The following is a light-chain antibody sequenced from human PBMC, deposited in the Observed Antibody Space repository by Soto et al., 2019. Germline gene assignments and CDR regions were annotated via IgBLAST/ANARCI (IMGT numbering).Light chain of an antibody. Sequence: EIVLTQSQATLSLSPGERATLSCRASQSVSNYLAWYQQKPGQAPRLLMYDTSNRAPGIPARFSGSGSGTDFTLTISSLEPEDFAVYFCQQRSKFLCTFGQGTKVEI. CDR3: QQRSKFLCT. CDR2: DTS. V-gene: IGKV3-11*01. CDR1: QSVSNY. J-gene: IGKJ1*01.